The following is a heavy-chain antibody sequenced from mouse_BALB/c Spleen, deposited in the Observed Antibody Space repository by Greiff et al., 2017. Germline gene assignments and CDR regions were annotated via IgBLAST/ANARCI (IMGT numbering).Heavy chain of an antibody. CDR2: ISYDGSN. CDR1: GYSITSGYY. Sequence: ESGPGLVKPSQSLSLTCSVTGYSITSGYYWNWIRQFPGNKLEWMGYISYDGSNNYNPSLKNRISITRDTSKNQFFMKLNSVTTEDTATYYCAPGLYAMDYWGQGTSVTVSS. J-gene: IGHJ4*01. CDR3: APGLYAMDY. V-gene: IGHV3-6*02.